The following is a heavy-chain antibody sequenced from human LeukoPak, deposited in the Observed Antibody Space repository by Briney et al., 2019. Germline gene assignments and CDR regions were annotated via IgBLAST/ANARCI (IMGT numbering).Heavy chain of an antibody. CDR1: VGTFSSYA. Sequence: GASVKVSCKASVGTFSSYAISWVRQAPGQGLEWMGRIIPILGIANYAQKFQGRVTITADKSTSTAYMELSSLRSEDTAVYYCARDGPYWELPRAKFDYWGQGTLVTVSS. J-gene: IGHJ4*02. D-gene: IGHD1-26*01. CDR2: IIPILGIA. CDR3: ARDGPYWELPRAKFDY. V-gene: IGHV1-69*04.